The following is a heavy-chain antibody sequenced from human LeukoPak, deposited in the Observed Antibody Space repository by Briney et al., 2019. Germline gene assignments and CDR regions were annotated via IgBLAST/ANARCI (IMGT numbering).Heavy chain of an antibody. Sequence: SETLSLTCTVSGGSISSSSYYWGWIRQPPGKGLEWIGSIYYSGSTYYNPSLKSRVTISVDTPKNQFSLKLSSVTAADTAVYYCARVYDSTLDAFDIWGQGTMVTVSS. CDR3: ARVYDSTLDAFDI. CDR1: GGSISSSSYY. V-gene: IGHV4-39*07. J-gene: IGHJ3*02. CDR2: IYYSGST. D-gene: IGHD3-22*01.